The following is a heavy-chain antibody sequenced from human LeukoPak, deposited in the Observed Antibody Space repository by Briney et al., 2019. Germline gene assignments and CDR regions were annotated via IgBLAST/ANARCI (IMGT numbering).Heavy chain of an antibody. CDR3: ARETYDILTGYQFPDV. V-gene: IGHV4-39*02. CDR2: IYYSGST. D-gene: IGHD3-9*01. Sequence: SETLSLTCAVYGGSFSSYYWGWIRQPPGKGLEWIGSIYYSGSTYYNPSLKSRVTISVDTPKNQFSLKLSSVTAADTAVYYCARETYDILTGYQFPDVWGQGTTVTVSS. J-gene: IGHJ6*02. CDR1: GGSFSSYY.